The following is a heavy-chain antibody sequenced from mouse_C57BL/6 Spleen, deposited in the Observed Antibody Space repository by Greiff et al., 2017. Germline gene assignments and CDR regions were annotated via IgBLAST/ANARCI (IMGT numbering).Heavy chain of an antibody. CDR1: GFTFSDYG. V-gene: IGHV5-17*01. CDR2: ISSGSSTI. J-gene: IGHJ4*01. CDR3: ARAYDGYYVVDAMDY. D-gene: IGHD2-3*01. Sequence: EVQRVESGGGLVKPGGSLKLSCAASGFTFSDYGMHWVRQAPEKGLEWVAYISSGSSTIYYADTVKGRFTMSRDNAKNTLFLQMTSLRSEDTAMYYCARAYDGYYVVDAMDYWGQGTSVTVSS.